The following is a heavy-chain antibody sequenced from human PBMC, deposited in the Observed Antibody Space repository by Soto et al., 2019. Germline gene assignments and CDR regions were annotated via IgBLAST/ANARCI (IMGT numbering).Heavy chain of an antibody. J-gene: IGHJ4*02. CDR1: GGSINSYY. V-gene: IGHV4-59*01. CDR3: ARVGYYDSSGYYYFDY. Sequence: PSETLSLTCPVSGGSINSYYWSWIRQPPGKGMEWIGYIYYSGSTNYNPSLKSRVTISVDTSKNQFSLKLTSVTAADTAVYYCARVGYYDSSGYYYFDYWGQGTLVTVSS. CDR2: IYYSGST. D-gene: IGHD3-22*01.